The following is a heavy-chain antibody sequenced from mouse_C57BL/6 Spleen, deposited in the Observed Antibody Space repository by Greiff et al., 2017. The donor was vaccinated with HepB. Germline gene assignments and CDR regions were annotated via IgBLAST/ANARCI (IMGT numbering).Heavy chain of an antibody. V-gene: IGHV1-80*01. CDR2: IYPGDGDT. D-gene: IGHD1-1*01. Sequence: QVQLQQSGAELVKPGASVKISCKASGYAFSSYWMNWVKQRPGKGLEWIGQIYPGDGDTNYNGKFKGKATLTADKSSSTAYMQLSSLTSEDSAVYCCAREGGTTVVAPDCWGQGTTLTVSS. CDR1: GYAFSSYW. CDR3: AREGGTTVVAPDC. J-gene: IGHJ2*01.